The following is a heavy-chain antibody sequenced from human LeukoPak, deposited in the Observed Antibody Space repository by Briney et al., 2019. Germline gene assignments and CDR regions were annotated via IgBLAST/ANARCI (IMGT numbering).Heavy chain of an antibody. V-gene: IGHV4-31*03. D-gene: IGHD6-19*01. CDR2: IYYSGST. J-gene: IGHJ4*02. CDR1: GGSISSGGYY. CDR3: ARDAPYSSGWHGLDY. Sequence: SQTLSPTCTVSGGSISSGGYYWSWIRQHPGKGLEWIGYIYYSGSTYYNPSLKSRVTISVDTSKNQFSLKLSSVTAADTAVYYCARDAPYSSGWHGLDYWGQGTLVAVSS.